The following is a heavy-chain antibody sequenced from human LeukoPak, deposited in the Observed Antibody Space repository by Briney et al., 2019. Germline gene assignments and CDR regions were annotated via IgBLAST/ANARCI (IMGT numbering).Heavy chain of an antibody. J-gene: IGHJ4*02. CDR1: GFTFKNSW. CDR2: INQDGDEK. D-gene: IGHD2-15*01. Sequence: GGSLRLSCAASGFTFKNSWMSWVRQAPGKGLEWVANINQDGDEKYYVDSVKGRFTISRDDAKTSVYLQMNSLRAEDTAVYYCARDQRVALYYFDYWGQGTLVTVSS. V-gene: IGHV3-7*01. CDR3: ARDQRVALYYFDY.